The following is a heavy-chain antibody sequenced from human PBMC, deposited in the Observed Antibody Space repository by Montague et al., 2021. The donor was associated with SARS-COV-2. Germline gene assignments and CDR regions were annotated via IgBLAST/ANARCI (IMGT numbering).Heavy chain of an antibody. CDR3: ARDSFWSGYYTDYYGMDV. Sequence: SLRLSCAASGFTFSSYWMSWVRQAPGKGLEWVANIKQDGSAKYYVDSVKGRFTISRDNAKNSLYLQMNSLRAEDTAVYYCARDSFWSGYYTDYYGMDVWGQGTPVTVSS. CDR1: GFTFSSYW. J-gene: IGHJ6*02. CDR2: IKQDGSAK. V-gene: IGHV3-7*01. D-gene: IGHD3-3*01.